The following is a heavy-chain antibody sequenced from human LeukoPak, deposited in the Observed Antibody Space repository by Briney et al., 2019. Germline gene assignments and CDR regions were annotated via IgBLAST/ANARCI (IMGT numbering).Heavy chain of an antibody. CDR3: ARDRGDFWSDYYGFDP. V-gene: IGHV3-33*01. J-gene: IGHJ5*02. CDR1: GFTFSSYG. CDR2: IWYDGSNK. D-gene: IGHD3-3*01. Sequence: GGSLRLSCAASGFTFSSYGMHWVRQAPGKGLEWVAAIWYDGSNKYYADSVKGRFTISRDNSKNMLYLQMNSLRAEDTAVYYCARDRGDFWSDYYGFDPWGQGTLVTVSS.